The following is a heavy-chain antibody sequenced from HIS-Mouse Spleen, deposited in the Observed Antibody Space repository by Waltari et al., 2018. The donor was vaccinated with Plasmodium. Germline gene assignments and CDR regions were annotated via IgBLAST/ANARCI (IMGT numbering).Heavy chain of an antibody. V-gene: IGHV4-39*01. CDR1: GGSIRSSSYY. CDR3: ARRGGSYYYFDY. D-gene: IGHD1-26*01. Sequence: QLQLQESGPGLVTPSATLSLTCPVSGGSIRSSSYYWGWIRQPPGKGLEWIGSIYYSGSTYYNPSLKSRVTISVDTSKNQFSLKLSSVTAADTAVYYCARRGGSYYYFDYWGQGTLVTVSS. J-gene: IGHJ4*02. CDR2: IYYSGST.